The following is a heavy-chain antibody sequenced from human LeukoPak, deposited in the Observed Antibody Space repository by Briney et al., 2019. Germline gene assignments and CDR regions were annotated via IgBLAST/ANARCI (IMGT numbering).Heavy chain of an antibody. CDR1: GFTFSSYA. D-gene: IGHD2-15*01. Sequence: GGSLRLSWAASGFTFSSYAMSWVRQAPGKGLEWVSAISGSGGSTYYADSVKGRFTISRDNSKNTPYLQMNSLRAEDTAVYYCAKDWDIVVVVAATLYDYWGQGTLVTVSS. CDR2: ISGSGGST. CDR3: AKDWDIVVVVAATLYDY. J-gene: IGHJ4*02. V-gene: IGHV3-23*01.